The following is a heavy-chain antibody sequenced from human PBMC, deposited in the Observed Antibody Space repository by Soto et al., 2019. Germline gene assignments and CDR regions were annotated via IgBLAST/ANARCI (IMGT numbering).Heavy chain of an antibody. CDR3: AKGSLGGIYCSGGSCYDLGGY. CDR2: ISYDGSNK. J-gene: IGHJ4*02. Sequence: GGSLRLSCAASGFTFSSYGMHWVRQAPGKGLEWVAVISYDGSNKYYADSVKGRFTISRDNSKNTLYLQMNSLRAEDTAVYYCAKGSLGGIYCSGGSCYDLGGYWGQGTLVTVSS. CDR1: GFTFSSYG. V-gene: IGHV3-30*18. D-gene: IGHD2-15*01.